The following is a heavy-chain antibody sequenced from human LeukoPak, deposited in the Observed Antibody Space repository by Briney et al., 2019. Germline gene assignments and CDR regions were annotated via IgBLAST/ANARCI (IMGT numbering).Heavy chain of an antibody. J-gene: IGHJ1*01. CDR3: ARGPASLAEYFQH. CDR2: IWYDGSNK. V-gene: IGHV3-30*19. Sequence: PGGSLRLSCAASGFTFSSYGMHWVRQAPGKGLEWVAVIWYDGSNKYYADSVKGRFTISRDNSKNTLYLQMNSLRAEDTAVYYCARGPASLAEYFQHWGQGTLVTVSS. CDR1: GFTFSSYG.